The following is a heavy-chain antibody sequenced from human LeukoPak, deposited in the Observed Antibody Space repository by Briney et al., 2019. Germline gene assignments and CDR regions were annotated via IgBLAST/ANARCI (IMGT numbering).Heavy chain of an antibody. CDR3: ANIEAYGGNWSY. V-gene: IGHV3-23*01. J-gene: IGHJ4*02. CDR2: ISGSGGST. Sequence: AGGSLRLSCAASGFTFSSYAMSWVRQAPGKGLEWVSAISGSGGSTYYADSVKGRFTSSRDNSKNTLYLQMNSLRAEDTAVYYCANIEAYGGNWSYWGQGTLVTVSS. CDR1: GFTFSSYA. D-gene: IGHD4-23*01.